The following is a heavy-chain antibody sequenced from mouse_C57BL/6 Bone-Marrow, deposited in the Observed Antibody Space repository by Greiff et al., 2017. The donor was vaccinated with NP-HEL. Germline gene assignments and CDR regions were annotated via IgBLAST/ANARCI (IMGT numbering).Heavy chain of an antibody. V-gene: IGHV1-69*01. Sequence: QVQLKQPGAELVMPGASVKLSCKASGYTFTSYWMHWVKQRPGQGLEWIGEIDPSDSYTNYNQKFKGKSTLTVDKSSSTAYMQLSSLTSEDSAVYYCARDYYDYDWPYYFDYWGQGTTLTVSS. D-gene: IGHD2-4*01. J-gene: IGHJ2*01. CDR1: GYTFTSYW. CDR3: ARDYYDYDWPYYFDY. CDR2: IDPSDSYT.